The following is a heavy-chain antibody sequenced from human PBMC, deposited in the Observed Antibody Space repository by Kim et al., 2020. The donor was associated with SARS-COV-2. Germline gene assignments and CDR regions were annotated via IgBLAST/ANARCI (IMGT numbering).Heavy chain of an antibody. J-gene: IGHJ2*01. V-gene: IGHV4-59*01. CDR3: SRDHREWLQYTANWYFDL. D-gene: IGHD3-3*01. CDR2: IYHSWST. Sequence: SETLSLTCTVSGGSISSYYWSWIRQPPGKGLEWIGYIYHSWSTNYNPSLKTRVTISVDTSKNQFSLQLSSVTAADTAVYYCSRDHREWLQYTANWYFDLWGRGTLVTVSS. CDR1: GGSISSYY.